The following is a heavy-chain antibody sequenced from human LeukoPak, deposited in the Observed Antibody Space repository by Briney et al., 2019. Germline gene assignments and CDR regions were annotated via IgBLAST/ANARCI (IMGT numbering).Heavy chain of an antibody. V-gene: IGHV1-46*01. CDR1: GYTFTSYY. D-gene: IGHD2-15*01. CDR3: ARDRIRVGYFDY. CDR2: INPSGGST. J-gene: IGHJ4*02. Sequence: ASVKVSCKASGYTFTSYYMHWVRQAPGQGLEWIGIINPSGGSTSYAQKFQGRVTMTRDTSTSTVYMELSSLRSEDTAVYYCARDRIRVGYFDYWGQGTLVTVSS.